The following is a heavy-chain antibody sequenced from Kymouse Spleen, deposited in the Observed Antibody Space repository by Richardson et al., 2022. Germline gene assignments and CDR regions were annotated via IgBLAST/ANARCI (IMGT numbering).Heavy chain of an antibody. Sequence: QVQLQQWGAGLLKPSETLSLTCAVYGGSFSGYYWSWIRQPPGKGLEWIGEINHSGSTNYNPSLKSRVTISVDTSKNQFSLKLSSVTAADTAVYYCARGPLGSVLRFLEWLLDYWGQGTLVTVSS. CDR1: GGSFSGYY. J-gene: IGHJ4*02. CDR3: ARGPLGSVLRFLEWLLDY. D-gene: IGHD3-3*01. CDR2: INHSGST. V-gene: IGHV4-34*01.